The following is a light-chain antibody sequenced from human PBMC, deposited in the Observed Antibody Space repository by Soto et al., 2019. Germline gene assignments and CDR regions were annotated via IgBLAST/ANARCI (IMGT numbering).Light chain of an antibody. CDR1: QSISSW. V-gene: IGKV1-5*03. CDR3: QQYSSYPWT. Sequence: TQSPSTLSASVGDRVTITCRASQSISSWLAWYQQEPGKAPKLLISEASTLEGGVPSRFSGSGSGTEFALTISSLQPDDFASYYCQQYSSYPWTFGQGTKVEIK. J-gene: IGKJ1*01. CDR2: EAS.